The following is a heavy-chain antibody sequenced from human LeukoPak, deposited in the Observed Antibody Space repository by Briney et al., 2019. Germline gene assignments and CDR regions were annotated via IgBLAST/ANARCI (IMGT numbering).Heavy chain of an antibody. Sequence: TTSETLSLTCAVYGGSFSGYYWSWIRQPPGKGLEWIGEINHSGSTNYNPSLKSRVTISVDTSKNQFSLKLSSVTAADTAVYYCARGRDYDFWSGYYTPRYFDYWGQGTLVTVSS. J-gene: IGHJ4*02. CDR3: ARGRDYDFWSGYYTPRYFDY. CDR2: INHSGST. V-gene: IGHV4-34*01. CDR1: GGSFSGYY. D-gene: IGHD3-3*01.